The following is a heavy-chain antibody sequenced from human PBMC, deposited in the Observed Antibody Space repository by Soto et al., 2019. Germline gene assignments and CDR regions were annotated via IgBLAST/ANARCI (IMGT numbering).Heavy chain of an antibody. J-gene: IGHJ4*02. D-gene: IGHD6-19*01. CDR2: IANTGST. CDR1: SGSISSDY. CDR3: AGSIVVAGIFN. Sequence: SETLSLTCTVSSGSISSDYWTWIRQPPGKGLEWIGYIANTGSTNYSPSLRSRVTISLDTSKKQFSLQLTSVTAADTAVYYCAGSIVVAGIFNWGQGTLVTVSS. V-gene: IGHV4-59*01.